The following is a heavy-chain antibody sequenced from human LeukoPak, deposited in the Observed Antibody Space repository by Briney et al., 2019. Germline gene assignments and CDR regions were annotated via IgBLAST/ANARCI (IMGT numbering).Heavy chain of an antibody. Sequence: GGSLRLSCAASGFTFSSYWMSWVRQAPGKGLEWVSSISSSSYIYYADSVKGRFTISRDNAKNSLYLQMNSLRAEDTAVYYCARIAVAGFFDYWGQGTLVTVSS. CDR3: ARIAVAGFFDY. V-gene: IGHV3-21*01. J-gene: IGHJ4*02. CDR1: GFTFSSYW. CDR2: ISSSSYI. D-gene: IGHD6-19*01.